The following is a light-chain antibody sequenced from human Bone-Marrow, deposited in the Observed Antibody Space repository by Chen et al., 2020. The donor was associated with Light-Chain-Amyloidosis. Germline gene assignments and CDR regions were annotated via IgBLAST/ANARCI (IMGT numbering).Light chain of an antibody. J-gene: IGLJ2*01. V-gene: IGLV2-14*01. CDR2: DVS. CDR1: SSDVGAYNC. CDR3: SSKTTSNSLV. Sequence: QSALTHTASVSGSPGPWITFTCTGTSSDVGAYNCVSWFQQHSCKVPKLMIYDVSNRPSGVSNRFSGSKSGNTASLTISGLQAEDEAHYYCSSKTTSNSLVFGGGTKLTVL.